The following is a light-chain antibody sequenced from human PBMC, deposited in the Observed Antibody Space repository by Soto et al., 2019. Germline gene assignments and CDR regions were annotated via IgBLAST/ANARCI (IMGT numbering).Light chain of an antibody. CDR2: AAS. Sequence: DIQMTQSPSSLSASVGDRVTITCRASQSISNSLNWYQHKPGKAPKLLIYAASNLQSGVPSRFSGSGSATDFTLTISRLQPEDFATYFCQQSNTAPWTFGQGTKVEIK. CDR3: QQSNTAPWT. V-gene: IGKV1-39*01. CDR1: QSISNS. J-gene: IGKJ1*01.